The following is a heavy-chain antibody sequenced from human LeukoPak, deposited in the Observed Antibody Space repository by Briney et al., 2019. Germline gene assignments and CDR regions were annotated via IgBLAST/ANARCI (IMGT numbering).Heavy chain of an antibody. CDR1: GVTASSSY. CDR2: MYSGGAT. CDR3: ARDPSPFYGDYGY. Sequence: PGGSLRLSCAASGVTASSSYMSWVRQAPGKGLEWVSIMYSGGATDYADSVKGRFTISRDNSKNTLYLQMNSLRAEDTAVYYCARDPSPFYGDYGYWGQGTLVTVSS. D-gene: IGHD4-17*01. V-gene: IGHV3-66*01. J-gene: IGHJ4*02.